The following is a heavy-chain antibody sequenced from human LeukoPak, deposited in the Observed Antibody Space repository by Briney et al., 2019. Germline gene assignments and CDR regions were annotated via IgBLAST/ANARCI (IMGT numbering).Heavy chain of an antibody. V-gene: IGHV5-51*01. CDR2: IYPGDSDT. J-gene: IGHJ5*02. CDR3: ARHYHYDILTGYTNWFDP. CDR1: GYSFTSYW. D-gene: IGHD3-9*01. Sequence: GESLKISCKGSGYSFTSYWIGWVRQMSGKGLEWMGIIYPGDSDTRYSPSFQGQVTTSADKSISTAYLQWSSLKASDTAMYYCARHYHYDILTGYTNWFDPWGQGTLVTVSS.